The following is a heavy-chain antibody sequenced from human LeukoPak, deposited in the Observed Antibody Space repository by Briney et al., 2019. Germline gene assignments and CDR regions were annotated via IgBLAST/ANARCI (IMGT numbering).Heavy chain of an antibody. D-gene: IGHD3-10*01. CDR3: ARDLSGSYMSDY. J-gene: IGHJ4*02. V-gene: IGHV3-30-3*01. Sequence: PGRSLRLSCAASGFTFSNYAMHWARQAPGQVLEWVAFISHDRSNNCHADSVKGRFTISRDNSKNTLYLQMNSLTDEDTAVYYCARDLSGSYMSDYWGQGTLVTVSS. CDR1: GFTFSNYA. CDR2: ISHDRSNN.